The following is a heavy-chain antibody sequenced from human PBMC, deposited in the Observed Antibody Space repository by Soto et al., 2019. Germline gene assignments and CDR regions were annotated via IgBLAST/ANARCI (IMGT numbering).Heavy chain of an antibody. V-gene: IGHV3-30-3*01. CDR3: VRAGYDAFDI. D-gene: IGHD2-15*01. J-gene: IGHJ3*02. CDR1: GFTFSSYA. CDR2: ISYDGSNK. Sequence: QVQLVESGGGVVQPGRSLRLSCAASGFTFSSYAMHWVRQAPGKGLEWVAVISYDGSNKYYADSVKGRFTISRDNSKNTLYLQMNSLRAEDTAVYYCVRAGYDAFDIWGQGTMVTVSS.